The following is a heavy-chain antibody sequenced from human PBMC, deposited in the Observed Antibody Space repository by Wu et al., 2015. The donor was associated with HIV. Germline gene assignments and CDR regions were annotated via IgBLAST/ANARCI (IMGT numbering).Heavy chain of an antibody. CDR2: MNPNSGST. V-gene: IGHV1-8*03. CDR3: ATTSRRVGYYYYYMDV. J-gene: IGHJ6*03. Sequence: QVQLVQSGAEVKKPGASVKVSCKASGYTFTNYNINWVRQATGQGLEWVGWMNPNSGSTGYAQKFQGRVTITRNTSISSSYMELSSLRSDDTAVYFXATTSRRVGYYYYYMDVWGKGTTVTVSS. CDR1: GYTFTNYN. D-gene: IGHD1-26*01.